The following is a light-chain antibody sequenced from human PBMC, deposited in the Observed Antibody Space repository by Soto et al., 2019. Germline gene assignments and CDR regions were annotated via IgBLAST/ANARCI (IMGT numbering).Light chain of an antibody. CDR2: GAS. CDR3: QQYGSSPTWT. CDR1: QSVSSNY. V-gene: IGKV3-20*01. J-gene: IGKJ1*01. Sequence: DSVLTQSPGTLSLSPGERATLSCRASQSVSSNYLAWYQQKPGQAPRLLIYGASTRATGIPDRFSGSGSGTNFTLTISRLEPADSAVYYCQQYGSSPTWTFGQGTKVDIK.